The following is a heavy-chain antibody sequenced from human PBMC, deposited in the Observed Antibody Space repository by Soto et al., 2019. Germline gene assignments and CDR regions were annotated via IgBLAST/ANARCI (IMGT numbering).Heavy chain of an antibody. CDR3: AKWGSSGSLWASQRGNDS. D-gene: IGHD3-10*01. CDR1: GGSISNSNYY. Sequence: SETLSLTCTVSGGSISNSNYYWTWIRQRPGKGLEWIGCIFYTGSTYYNPSLESRVTISVDTSKNQFSLKLSSVTAADTAVYYCAKWGSSGSLWASQRGNDSLVQRTLVT. CDR2: IFYTGST. V-gene: IGHV4-31*02. J-gene: IGHJ4*02.